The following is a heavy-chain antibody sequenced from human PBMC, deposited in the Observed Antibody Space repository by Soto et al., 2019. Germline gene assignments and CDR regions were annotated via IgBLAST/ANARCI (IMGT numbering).Heavy chain of an antibody. J-gene: IGHJ5*02. CDR2: ISHTGST. V-gene: IGHV4-4*02. D-gene: IGHD1-20*01. CDR1: CDSISTAHW. CDR3: AGSLLSYPGIS. Sequence: QVQLQASGPGLLEPSGTLSLTCTVSCDSISTAHWWSWVRQPPGKGLEWIGEISHTGSTTYSPSRRGGISVSLDRSRNQHSLTWTSVTAGDTAVYFCAGSLLSYPGISWGQGTLVTVST.